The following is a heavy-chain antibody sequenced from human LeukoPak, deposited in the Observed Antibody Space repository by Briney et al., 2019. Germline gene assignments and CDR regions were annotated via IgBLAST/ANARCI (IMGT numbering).Heavy chain of an antibody. V-gene: IGHV4-34*01. CDR3: ARRRGITMVRGSTHDY. D-gene: IGHD3-10*01. J-gene: IGHJ4*02. Sequence: SGTLSLTCAVYGGSFSGYYWSWIRQPPGKGLEWIGEINHSGSTNYNPSLKSRVTISVDTSKNQFSLKLSSVTAADTAVYYCARRRGITMVRGSTHDYWGQGTLVTVSS. CDR2: INHSGST. CDR1: GGSFSGYY.